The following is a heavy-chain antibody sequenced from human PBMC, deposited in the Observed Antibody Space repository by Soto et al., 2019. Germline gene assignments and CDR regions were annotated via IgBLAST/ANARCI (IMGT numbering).Heavy chain of an antibody. D-gene: IGHD2-15*01. CDR2: IRGEGSST. V-gene: IGHV3-74*01. CDR1: GFTFSRYW. J-gene: IGHJ1*01. CDR3: VMRYCSDGTCYGEYFQH. Sequence: GGSLRLSCAASGFTFSRYWMYWVRQGPGKGPVWVSRIRGEGSSTSYADPVKGRFTISRDNAKNTLDLQMNSLRVEDTAVYYCVMRYCSDGTCYGEYFQHWGQGTLVTVSS.